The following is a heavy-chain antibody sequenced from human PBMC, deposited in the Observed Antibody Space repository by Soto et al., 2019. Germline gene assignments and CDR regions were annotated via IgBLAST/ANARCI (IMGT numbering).Heavy chain of an antibody. Sequence: GGSLRLSCVASGFTFSNYGMHWVRQAPGKGLEWVAGISYDGRSEYYVDSVKGRFTLSRDNSKNMLSLQMISLRPEDTGVYYFAKDLDVVVVLSATRGLDVWGHGTTVPVS. CDR1: GFTFSNYG. J-gene: IGHJ6*02. CDR2: ISYDGRSE. V-gene: IGHV3-30*18. D-gene: IGHD2-15*01. CDR3: AKDLDVVVVLSATRGLDV.